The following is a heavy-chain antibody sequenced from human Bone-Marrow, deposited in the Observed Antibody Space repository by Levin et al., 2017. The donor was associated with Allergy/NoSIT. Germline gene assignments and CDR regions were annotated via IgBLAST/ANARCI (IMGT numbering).Heavy chain of an antibody. CDR3: AKVRASTHGNYDFWSGYDYYYYGMDV. D-gene: IGHD3-3*01. V-gene: IGHV3-30*18. CDR2: ISYDGSNK. J-gene: IGHJ6*02. CDR1: GFTFSSYG. Sequence: GESLKISCAASGFTFSSYGMHWVRQAPGKGLEWVAVISYDGSNKYYADSVKGRFTISRDNSKNTLYLQMNSLRAEDTAVYYCAKVRASTHGNYDFWSGYDYYYYGMDVWGQGTTVTVSS.